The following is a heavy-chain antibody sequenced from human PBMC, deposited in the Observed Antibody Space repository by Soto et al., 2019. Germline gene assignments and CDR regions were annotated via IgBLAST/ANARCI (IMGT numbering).Heavy chain of an antibody. CDR1: GGSFSGYY. CDR2: INHSGST. V-gene: IGHV4-34*01. D-gene: IGHD2-15*01. J-gene: IGHJ4*02. Sequence: QVQLQQWGAGLLKPSETLSLTCAVYGGSFSGYYWSWIRQPPGKGLEWIGEINHSGSTNYNPSLKRRVTISVDTSKNQFALKLSSVTAADTAVYYCARWGDCSGGSCYSYFDYWGQGTLVTVSS. CDR3: ARWGDCSGGSCYSYFDY.